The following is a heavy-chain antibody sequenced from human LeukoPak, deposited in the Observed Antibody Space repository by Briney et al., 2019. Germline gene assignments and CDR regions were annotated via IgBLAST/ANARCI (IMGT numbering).Heavy chain of an antibody. D-gene: IGHD1-26*01. CDR2: IYYSGST. V-gene: IGHV4-39*02. CDR1: GASISSTTFY. CDR3: ARRGVGPTRLYYFDY. J-gene: IGHJ4*02. Sequence: SETLSLTCTVSGASISSTTFYWGWIRQPPGKGLEWIGTIYYSGSTYYNPSLKSRVTISVDASKNHFSLRLSPVTAADTAVYYCARRGVGPTRLYYFDYWGQGTLVTVSS.